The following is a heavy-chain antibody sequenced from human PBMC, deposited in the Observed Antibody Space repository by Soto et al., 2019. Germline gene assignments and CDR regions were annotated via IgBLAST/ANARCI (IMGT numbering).Heavy chain of an antibody. CDR3: TRESAPWGFEH. D-gene: IGHD7-27*01. CDR2: INAGNGYI. CDR1: GNSFTTSA. Sequence: ASVKVSCKASGNSFTTSAIHWVRQAPGQRPEWMGWINAGNGYIKYSQTFQGRVTITRDTSASTVYMELSSLKYEDTGIYYCTRESAPWGFEHWGQGTRVTV. V-gene: IGHV1-3*01. J-gene: IGHJ4*02.